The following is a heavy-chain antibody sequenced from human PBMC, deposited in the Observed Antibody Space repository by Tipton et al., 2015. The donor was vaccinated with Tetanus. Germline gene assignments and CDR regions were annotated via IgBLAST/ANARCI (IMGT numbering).Heavy chain of an antibody. CDR2: IYTSGST. D-gene: IGHD3-22*01. CDR1: GGSISSYY. CDR3: ARENYDSSGYYLVRGSYWYFDL. V-gene: IGHV4-4*07. Sequence: TLSLTCTVSGGSISSYYWSWIRQPAGKGLEWIGRIYTSGSTNYNPSLKSRVTMSVDTSKNQFSLKLSSVTAADTVVYYCARENYDSSGYYLVRGSYWYFDLWGRGTLVTVSS. J-gene: IGHJ2*01.